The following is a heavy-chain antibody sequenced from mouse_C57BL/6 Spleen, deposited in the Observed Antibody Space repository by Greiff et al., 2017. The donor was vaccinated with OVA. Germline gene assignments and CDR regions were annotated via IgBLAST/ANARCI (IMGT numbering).Heavy chain of an antibody. CDR2: ISDGGSYT. J-gene: IGHJ4*01. CDR1: GFTFSSYA. D-gene: IGHD1-1*01. V-gene: IGHV5-4*01. Sequence: EVQLVESGGGLVKPGGSLKLSCAASGFTFSSYAMSWVRQTPEKRLEWVATISDGGSYTYYPDNVKGRFTISRDNAKNNLYLQMSHLKSEDTAMYYCARAPHYGSSWGGAMDYWGQRTSVTVSS. CDR3: ARAPHYGSSWGGAMDY.